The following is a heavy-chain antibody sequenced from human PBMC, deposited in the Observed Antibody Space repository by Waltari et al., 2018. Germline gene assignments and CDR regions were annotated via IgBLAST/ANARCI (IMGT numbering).Heavy chain of an antibody. CDR1: GGSFRGYY. D-gene: IGHD3-10*01. CDR2: INHSGST. J-gene: IGHJ6*03. CDR3: ARESMAGSYNYYYYYYYMDV. Sequence: QVQLQQWGAGLLKPSETLSITCAVYGGSFRGYYWSWIRQPPGKEQEGNGEINHSGSTNYTPSLKRRVTISVDTSKNQFSLKLSSVTAADTAVYYCARESMAGSYNYYYYYYYMDVWGKGTTVTISS. V-gene: IGHV4-34*01.